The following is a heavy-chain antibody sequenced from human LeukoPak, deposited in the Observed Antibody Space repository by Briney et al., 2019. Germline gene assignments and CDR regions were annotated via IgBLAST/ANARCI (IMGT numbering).Heavy chain of an antibody. CDR3: ARHTLNYYYYMDV. Sequence: PGGSLRLSCAASGFTFSDYYMSWIHLAPGKGLEWVSYISSSDNTISYADSVKGRFTISRDNVKSSLYLQMNSLRAEDTAVYYCARHTLNYYYYMDVWGKGTTVTISS. V-gene: IGHV3-11*01. J-gene: IGHJ6*03. CDR2: ISSSDNTI. CDR1: GFTFSDYY.